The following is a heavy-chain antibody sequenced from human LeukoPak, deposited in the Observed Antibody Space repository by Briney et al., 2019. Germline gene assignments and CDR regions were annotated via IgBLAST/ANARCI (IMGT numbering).Heavy chain of an antibody. CDR1: EFTFSNNW. Sequence: GGSLRLSCVVSEFTFSNNWMYWVRQAPGKGLVWVSRISSDGSSTDFADSVKGRFTISRDSAKNTLYLQMNSLRAKDTAVYYCVRAWDYWGQGTLVTVSS. V-gene: IGHV3-74*01. CDR3: VRAWDY. CDR2: ISSDGSST. J-gene: IGHJ4*02.